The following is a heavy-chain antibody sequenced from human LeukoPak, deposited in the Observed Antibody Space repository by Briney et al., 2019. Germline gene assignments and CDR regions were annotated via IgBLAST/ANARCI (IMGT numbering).Heavy chain of an antibody. J-gene: IGHJ6*02. CDR2: IKHEGGDI. D-gene: IGHD1-1*01. V-gene: IGHV3-7*01. CDR1: GFAFSNSW. Sequence: GGSLRLSCAASGFAFSNSWMSWVRQAPGKGLEWVANIKHEGGDIHYVDSVKGRFTISRDNAKDSLYLQMNSLRAEDTAVYYCATYINWVAGDVWGQGTTVTVSS. CDR3: ATYINWVAGDV.